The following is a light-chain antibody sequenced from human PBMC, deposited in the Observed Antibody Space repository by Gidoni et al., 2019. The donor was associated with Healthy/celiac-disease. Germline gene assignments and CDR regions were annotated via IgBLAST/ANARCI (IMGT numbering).Light chain of an antibody. CDR1: QSISSY. CDR2: AAS. CDR3: QQSYSTPRT. Sequence: IQMPRSPSSLPASVGDRVTITCRASQSISSYLNWDQQKPGKAPKLLIYAASSLQSGVPSRFSGSGSGTDFSLTISSLQPEDFATYYCQQSYSTPRTFGQXTKVEIK. J-gene: IGKJ1*01. V-gene: IGKV1-39*01.